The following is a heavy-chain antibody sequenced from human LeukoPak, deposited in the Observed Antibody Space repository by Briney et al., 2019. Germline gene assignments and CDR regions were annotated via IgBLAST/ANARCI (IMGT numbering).Heavy chain of an antibody. CDR2: INPNSGGT. CDR3: ARDRLVGATALNYYYYYGMDV. CDR1: GYAFTGYY. Sequence: ASVKVSCKASGYAFTGYYMHWVRQAPGLGLEWMGWINPNSGGTNYAQKFQGWVTMTRDTSISTAYMELSRLRSDDTAVYYCARDRLVGATALNYYYYYGMDVWGQGTTVTVSS. J-gene: IGHJ6*02. V-gene: IGHV1-2*04. D-gene: IGHD1-26*01.